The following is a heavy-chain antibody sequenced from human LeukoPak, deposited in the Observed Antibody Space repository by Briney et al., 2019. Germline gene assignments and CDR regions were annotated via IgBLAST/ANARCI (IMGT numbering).Heavy chain of an antibody. CDR3: ARGSDYVSSGSYVPINYFDY. J-gene: IGHJ4*02. CDR1: GYTFTGYY. Sequence: GASVKVSCKASGYTFTGYYMHWVRQAPGQGLEWMGWINPNSGGTNYAQKFQGRVTMTRDTSISTAYMELSRLRSDDTAVYYCARGSDYVSSGSYVPINYFDYWGQGTLVTVSS. V-gene: IGHV1-2*02. CDR2: INPNSGGT. D-gene: IGHD3-16*01.